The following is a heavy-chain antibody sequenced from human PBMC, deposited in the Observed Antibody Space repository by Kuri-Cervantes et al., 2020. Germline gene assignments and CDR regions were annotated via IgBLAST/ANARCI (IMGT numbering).Heavy chain of an antibody. V-gene: IGHV4-30-4*01. CDR3: ARAPLSRIRHYYDSSGNGYYFDY. CDR2: IYYSGST. Sequence: SETLSLTCTVSGGSISSGDYYWSWIRQPPGKGLEWIGYIYYSGSTYYNPSLKSRVTISVDTSKNQFSLKLSSVTAADTAVYYCARAPLSRIRHYYDSSGNGYYFDYWGQGTLVTVSS. CDR1: GGSISSGDYY. D-gene: IGHD3-22*01. J-gene: IGHJ4*02.